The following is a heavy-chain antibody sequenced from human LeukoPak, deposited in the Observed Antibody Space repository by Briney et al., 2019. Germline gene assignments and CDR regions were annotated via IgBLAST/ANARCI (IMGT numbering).Heavy chain of an antibody. Sequence: SETLSLTCAVYGGPFSGYYWSWIRQPPGKGLEWIGEINHSGSTNYNPSLKSRVTITVVTTKSQFSLKLNSGAAADTAVYYCARRLDLWGRGTLVTVSS. V-gene: IGHV4-34*01. CDR1: GGPFSGYY. J-gene: IGHJ2*01. CDR2: INHSGST. CDR3: ARRLDL.